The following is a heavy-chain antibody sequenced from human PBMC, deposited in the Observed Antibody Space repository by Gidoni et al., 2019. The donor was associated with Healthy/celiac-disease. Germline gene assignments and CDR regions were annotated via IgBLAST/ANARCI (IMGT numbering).Heavy chain of an antibody. CDR3: ARDERYSSGWLYFQH. CDR2: IWYDGSNK. D-gene: IGHD6-19*01. Sequence: QVQLVESGGGVVQPGRSLRLSCAASGFTFSSYGMHWVRQAPGQGLEWVAVIWYDGSNKYYADSVKGRFTISRDNSKNTLYLQMNSLRAEDTAVYYCARDERYSSGWLYFQHWGQGTLVTVSS. J-gene: IGHJ1*01. V-gene: IGHV3-33*01. CDR1: GFTFSSYG.